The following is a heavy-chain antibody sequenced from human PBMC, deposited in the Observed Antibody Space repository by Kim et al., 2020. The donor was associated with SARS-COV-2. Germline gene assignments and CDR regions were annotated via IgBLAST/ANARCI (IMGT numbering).Heavy chain of an antibody. CDR2: IKPDGSEI. Sequence: GGSLRLSCAASEFRFSTSWMYWVRQAPGKGLEWVANIKPDGSEINYVDSVKGRFSVSRDNAKNSLYVKMNSLRAEDTAVYYCARDAATEGSGGYYGALDIWGQGTMVTVSS. D-gene: IGHD3-10*01. V-gene: IGHV3-7*01. CDR3: ARDAATEGSGGYYGALDI. CDR1: EFRFSTSW. J-gene: IGHJ3*02.